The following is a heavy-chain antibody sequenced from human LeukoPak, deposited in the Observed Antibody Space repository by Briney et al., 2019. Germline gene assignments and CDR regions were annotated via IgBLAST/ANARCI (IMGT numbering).Heavy chain of an antibody. Sequence: GGSLRLSCAASGFAFNNYGMHWVRQAPGKGLEWVAVISYDGRNIHYPDSVKGRFTISRDISTDTLWLQMDSLRTEDTAVYYCAKGPLRGTAAAIDYWGQGTLVTVSS. CDR3: AKGPLRGTAAAIDY. J-gene: IGHJ4*02. V-gene: IGHV3-30*18. CDR2: ISYDGRNI. CDR1: GFAFNNYG. D-gene: IGHD2-2*01.